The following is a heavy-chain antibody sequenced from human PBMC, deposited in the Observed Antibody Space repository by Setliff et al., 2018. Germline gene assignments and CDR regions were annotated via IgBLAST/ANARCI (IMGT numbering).Heavy chain of an antibody. D-gene: IGHD6-13*01. J-gene: IGHJ3*02. CDR1: GGTFSSYV. CDR2: IIPIFGTS. V-gene: IGHV1-69*05. Sequence: SVKVSCKASGGTFSSYVISWVRQAPSQGLEWIGMIIPIFGTSNYAQKFQARVTMTTDESTSTAYMELSSLTSEDTAVYYCATDHMPASGTSAFDIWGQGTVVTVSS. CDR3: ATDHMPASGTSAFDI.